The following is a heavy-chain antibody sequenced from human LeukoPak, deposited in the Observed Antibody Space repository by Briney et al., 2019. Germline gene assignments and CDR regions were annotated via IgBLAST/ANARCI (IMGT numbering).Heavy chain of an antibody. Sequence: PSATLSLTCAVSDGSITSGAWWSWVRQPPGKGLEWIGQIYHGDFTNYNPSLKSRVTISLDKSTNQFSLKLSSVTAADTAVYYCARDISRVPGYPGDGMDVWGQGTTVTVSS. V-gene: IGHV4-4*02. CDR3: ARDISRVPGYPGDGMDV. J-gene: IGHJ6*02. CDR1: DGSITSGAW. CDR2: IYHGDFT. D-gene: IGHD3-16*02.